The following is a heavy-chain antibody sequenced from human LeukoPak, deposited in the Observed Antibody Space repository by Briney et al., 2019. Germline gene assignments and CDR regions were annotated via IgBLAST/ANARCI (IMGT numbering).Heavy chain of an antibody. V-gene: IGHV3-74*01. CDR3: ARGPNSNWSGLDF. D-gene: IGHD6-6*01. Sequence: GGSLRLSCTASGFSFSGHWMHWARQLPGKGLVWVSRISPTGSTTSYADSVKGRFTVSRDNAKNTLYLQVSNLRAEDTAVYYCARGPNSNWSGLDFWGQGTLLTVSS. J-gene: IGHJ4*02. CDR1: GFSFSGHW. CDR2: ISPTGSTT.